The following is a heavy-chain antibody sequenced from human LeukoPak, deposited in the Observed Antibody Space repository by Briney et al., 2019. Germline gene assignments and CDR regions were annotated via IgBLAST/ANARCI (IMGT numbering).Heavy chain of an antibody. V-gene: IGHV3-30*18. D-gene: IGHD4-17*01. Sequence: PGGSLRLSCAASGFTFSNYGMHWVRQAPGKGLEWVAVISYDGSNKYYADSVKGRFTISRDNSKNTLYLQMNSLRAEDTAVYYCAKGQRFYGEYYFDYWGQGTLVTVSS. CDR1: GFTFSNYG. CDR3: AKGQRFYGEYYFDY. CDR2: ISYDGSNK. J-gene: IGHJ4*02.